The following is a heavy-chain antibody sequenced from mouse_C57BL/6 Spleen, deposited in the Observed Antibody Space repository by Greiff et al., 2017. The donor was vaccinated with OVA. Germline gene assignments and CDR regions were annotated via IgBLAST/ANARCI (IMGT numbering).Heavy chain of an antibody. Sequence: EVKLMESGGGLVKPGGSLKLSCAASGFTFSSYTMSWVRQTPEKRLEWVATISGGGGNTYYPDSVTGRFTISRDNAKNTLYLQMSSLRSEDTALYYCASLYGSRAYYFDYWGQGTTLTVSS. CDR1: GFTFSSYT. J-gene: IGHJ2*01. CDR3: ASLYGSRAYYFDY. D-gene: IGHD1-1*01. CDR2: ISGGGGNT. V-gene: IGHV5-9*01.